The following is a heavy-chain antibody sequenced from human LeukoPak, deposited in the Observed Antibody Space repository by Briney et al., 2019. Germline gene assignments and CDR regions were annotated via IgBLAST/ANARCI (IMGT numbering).Heavy chain of an antibody. D-gene: IGHD3-10*01. V-gene: IGHV1-2*02. CDR2: INPNSGGT. CDR1: GYTFTGYY. CDR3: ARDIVRGVRSPDY. Sequence: ASVTVSCKASGYTFTGYYMHWVRQAPGQGLEWMGWINPNSGGTNYAQKFQGRVTMTRDTSISTAYMELSRLRSDDTAVYYCARDIVRGVRSPDYWGQGTLVTVSS. J-gene: IGHJ4*02.